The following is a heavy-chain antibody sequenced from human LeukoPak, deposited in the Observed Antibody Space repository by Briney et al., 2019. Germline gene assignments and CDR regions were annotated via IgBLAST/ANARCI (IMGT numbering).Heavy chain of an antibody. Sequence: ASVKVSCKASGYTFTGYYMHWVRQAPGQGLEWMGLINPNSGGTNYAQKFQGRVTMTRDTSISTAYMELSRLRSDDTAVYYCARTLYYYDSSGQFDYWGQGTLVTVSS. V-gene: IGHV1-2*02. CDR2: INPNSGGT. J-gene: IGHJ4*02. CDR1: GYTFTGYY. CDR3: ARTLYYYDSSGQFDY. D-gene: IGHD3-22*01.